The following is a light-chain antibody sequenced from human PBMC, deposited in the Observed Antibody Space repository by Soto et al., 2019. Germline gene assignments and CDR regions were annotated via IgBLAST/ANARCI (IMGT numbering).Light chain of an antibody. Sequence: IQLTQAPSSLAASVCDRVTITCRASQGINTFLAWYQQKAGKAPKLLIYAASTLQSGVPSRFSGSGSGTDFTLTISSLQSEDFATYYCQQLNTYPITFGQGTRLEI. CDR2: AAS. CDR1: QGINTF. CDR3: QQLNTYPIT. V-gene: IGKV1-9*01. J-gene: IGKJ5*01.